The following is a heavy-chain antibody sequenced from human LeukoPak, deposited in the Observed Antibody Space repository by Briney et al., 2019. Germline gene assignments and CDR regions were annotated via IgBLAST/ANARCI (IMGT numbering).Heavy chain of an antibody. CDR2: IGTTGDT. CDR3: ATGDCGGDCYSDY. D-gene: IGHD2-21*02. Sequence: GALRLSCEVSGFTFSSYDMHWVRQTTGKGLEWVSGIGTTGDTHYPDSVKGRFTVSRENAKNSLYLQMNSLRAGDTAVYYCATGDCGGDCYSDYWGQGTLVTVSS. CDR1: GFTFSSYD. V-gene: IGHV3-13*01. J-gene: IGHJ4*02.